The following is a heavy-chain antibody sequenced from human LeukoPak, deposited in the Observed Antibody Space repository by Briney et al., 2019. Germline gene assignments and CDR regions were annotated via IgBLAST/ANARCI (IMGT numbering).Heavy chain of an antibody. D-gene: IGHD2-2*02. CDR1: GFTFSSYA. Sequence: PGGSLRLSCAASGFTFSSYAMSWVRQAPGKGLEWVSAISGSGGSTYYADSVKGRFTISRDNSKNTLYLQMNSLRAEDTAVYYCAKDLPRGHFYCSGTSCYNDYWGQGTLVTVSS. V-gene: IGHV3-23*01. CDR3: AKDLPRGHFYCSGTSCYNDY. J-gene: IGHJ4*02. CDR2: ISGSGGST.